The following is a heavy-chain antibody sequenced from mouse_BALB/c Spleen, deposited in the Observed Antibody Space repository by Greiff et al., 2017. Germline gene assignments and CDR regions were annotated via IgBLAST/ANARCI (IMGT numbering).Heavy chain of an antibody. CDR2: IWAGGST. CDR3: ARGYDYDEEYAMDY. Sequence: VQLVESGPGLVAPSQSLSITCTVSGFSLTSYGVHWVRQPPGKGLEWLGVIWAGGSTNYNSALMSRLSISKDNSKSQVFLKMNSLQTDDTAMYYCARGYDYDEEYAMDYWGQGTSVTVSS. D-gene: IGHD2-4*01. V-gene: IGHV2-9*02. J-gene: IGHJ4*01. CDR1: GFSLTSYG.